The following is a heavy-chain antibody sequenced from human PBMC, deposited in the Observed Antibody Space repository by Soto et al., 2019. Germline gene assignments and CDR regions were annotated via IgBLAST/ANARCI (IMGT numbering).Heavy chain of an antibody. CDR2: IHHSGTT. CDR3: ARVRQYCSGTSCYLDP. J-gene: IGHJ5*02. D-gene: IGHD2-2*01. V-gene: IGHV4-4*02. Sequence: SETLSLTCAVSGGSISSSNWWHLVRQPPGKGLEWIGEIHHSGTTNYNPSLKSRVAISVDKSKNQFSLKLNSVTAADTAVYYCARVRQYCSGTSCYLDPWGQGTLVTVSS. CDR1: GGSISSSNW.